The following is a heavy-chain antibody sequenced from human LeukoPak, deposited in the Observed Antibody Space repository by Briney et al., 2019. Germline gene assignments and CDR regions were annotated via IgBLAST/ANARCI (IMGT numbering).Heavy chain of an antibody. Sequence: GESLQISCKGSGYSFTNYWIAWVRPIPGKGLEWMGVIYPGDSDTRYSPSFQGQVTISADKSITTAYLQWSSLKASDTAMYYCARRGGDGRFLPNYYHYMDVWGKGTTVTVSS. CDR3: ARRGGDGRFLPNYYHYMDV. J-gene: IGHJ6*03. V-gene: IGHV5-51*01. D-gene: IGHD2-21*01. CDR2: IYPGDSDT. CDR1: GYSFTNYW.